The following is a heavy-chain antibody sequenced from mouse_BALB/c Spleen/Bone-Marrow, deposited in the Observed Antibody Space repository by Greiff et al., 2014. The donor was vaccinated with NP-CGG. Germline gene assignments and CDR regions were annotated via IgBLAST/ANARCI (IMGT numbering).Heavy chain of an antibody. V-gene: IGHV2-6-2*01. D-gene: IGHD2-14*01. CDR3: ARHRYGAMDY. CDR1: GFSLTSYG. CDR2: IWSDGST. Sequence: VKLMESGPDLVAPSQSQSITCTVSGFSLTSYGVHWVRQPPGKGLEWLVVIWSDGSTTYNSALKSRLSISKDNSKSQVFLKMNSLQTDDTAMYYCARHRYGAMDYWGQGTSVTVSS. J-gene: IGHJ4*01.